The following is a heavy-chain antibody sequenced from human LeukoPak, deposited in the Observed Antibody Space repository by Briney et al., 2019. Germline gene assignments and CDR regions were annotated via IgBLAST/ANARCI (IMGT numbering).Heavy chain of an antibody. CDR3: ARDRLDSSGYYYHPFVDY. CDR1: GYTFTGYY. CDR2: INPNSGGT. D-gene: IGHD3-22*01. J-gene: IGHJ4*02. Sequence: ASVKVSCKASGYTFTGYYMHWVRQAPGQGLEWMGRINPNSGGTNYAQKLQGRVTMTTDTSTSTAYMELRSLRSDDTAVYYCARDRLDSSGYYYHPFVDYWGQGTLVTVSS. V-gene: IGHV1-2*06.